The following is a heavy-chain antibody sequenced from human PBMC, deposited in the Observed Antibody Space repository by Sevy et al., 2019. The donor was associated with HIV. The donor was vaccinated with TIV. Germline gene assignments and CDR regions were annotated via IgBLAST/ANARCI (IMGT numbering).Heavy chain of an antibody. CDR2: LSFGSGEI. Sequence: SMRLSCAASGFTFSKYSMSWVRQPPGKGLAWVSTLSFGSGEINYAVSVKGRFTISRDNSKSSVYLQMNNLRPEDTAVYYCAREGCTKPHDYWGQGTLVTVSS. J-gene: IGHJ4*02. V-gene: IGHV3-23*01. CDR1: GFTFSKYS. CDR3: AREGCTKPHDY. D-gene: IGHD2-8*01.